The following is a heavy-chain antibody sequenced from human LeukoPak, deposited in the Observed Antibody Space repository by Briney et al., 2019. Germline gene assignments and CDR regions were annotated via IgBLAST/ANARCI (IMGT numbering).Heavy chain of an antibody. CDR1: GFTFSDYY. CDR3: ARGGDEIVVVPGANYY. Sequence: GGSLRLSCAASGFTFSDYYMSWIRQAPGKGLEWVAYISSGFNNIYYADSVKGRFTISRDNAKNSLYLQMNSPRVEDTAVYYCARGGDEIVVVPGANYYWGQGTLVTVSS. V-gene: IGHV3-11*04. D-gene: IGHD2-2*01. J-gene: IGHJ4*02. CDR2: ISSGFNNI.